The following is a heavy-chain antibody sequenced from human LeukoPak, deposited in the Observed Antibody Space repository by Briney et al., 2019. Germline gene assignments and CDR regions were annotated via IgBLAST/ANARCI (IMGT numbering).Heavy chain of an antibody. CDR1: GFTFSSYA. D-gene: IGHD3-16*02. J-gene: IGHJ4*02. CDR3: ASWEITFGGIIVIAQDTDY. V-gene: IGHV3-30-3*01. Sequence: GGSLRLSCAASGFTFSSYAMHWVRQAPGKGLEWVAVISYDGSNKYYADSVKGRFTISRDNSKNTLYLQMNSLRAEDTAVYYCASWEITFGGIIVIAQDTDYWGQGTLVTVSA. CDR2: ISYDGSNK.